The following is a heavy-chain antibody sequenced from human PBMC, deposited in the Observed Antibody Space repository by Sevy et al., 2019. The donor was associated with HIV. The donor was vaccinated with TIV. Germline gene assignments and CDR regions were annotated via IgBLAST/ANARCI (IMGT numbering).Heavy chain of an antibody. CDR3: AKWNHHEGAFDI. J-gene: IGHJ3*02. D-gene: IGHD1-1*01. V-gene: IGHV3-30*18. CDR2: ISYDGSNK. Sequence: GGSLRLSCAASGFTFSSYGMHWVRQAPGKGLEWVAVISYDGSNKHYADSVKGRFTISRDNSKNTLYLQMNSLRAEDTAVYYCAKWNHHEGAFDIWGQGTMVTVSS. CDR1: GFTFSSYG.